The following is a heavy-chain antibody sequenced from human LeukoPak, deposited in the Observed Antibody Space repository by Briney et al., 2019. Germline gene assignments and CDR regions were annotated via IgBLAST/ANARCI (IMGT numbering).Heavy chain of an antibody. D-gene: IGHD4-23*01. J-gene: IGHJ4*02. CDR1: SGSISSYY. CDR2: IYYSGST. CDR3: ARDTITTVATGIARIFDY. Sequence: PSETLSLTCTVSSGSISSYYWSWIRQPPGKGLEWIGYIYYSGSTNYNPSLKSRVTMSVDTSKNQFSLNLTSVTAADTAVYYCARDTITTVATGIARIFDYWGQGTLVTVSS. V-gene: IGHV4-59*01.